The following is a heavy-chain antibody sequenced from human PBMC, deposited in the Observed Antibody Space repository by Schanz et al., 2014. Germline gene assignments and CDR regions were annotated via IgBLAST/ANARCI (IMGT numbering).Heavy chain of an antibody. D-gene: IGHD3-9*01. CDR1: GFTFSSSK. V-gene: IGHV3-21*01. J-gene: IGHJ4*02. CDR3: ARDSRPNYDFLTAYYSIDY. CDR2: ISSSGSYI. Sequence: VQLVESGGGVVQFGRSLRLSCVASGFTFSSSKMNWVRQAPGKGLEWVSSISSSGSYIHYADSVKGRFTISRDNAKNTLYLQMNSLRAEDTAVYYCARDSRPNYDFLTAYYSIDYWGQGTLVTVSS.